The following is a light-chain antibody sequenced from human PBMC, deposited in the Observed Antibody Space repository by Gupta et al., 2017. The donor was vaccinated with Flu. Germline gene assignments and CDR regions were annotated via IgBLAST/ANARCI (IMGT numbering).Light chain of an antibody. J-gene: IGKJ1*01. CDR2: AAS. CDR3: QQTYSTPRT. Sequence: GDRVTITCRASQSISTYLNWYQQKLGKPPKLLIYAASTLQSGVPSRFSGSGSGTDFTLTISSLQSEDFATYYCQQTYSTPRTFGQGTKVEIK. V-gene: IGKV1-39*01. CDR1: QSISTY.